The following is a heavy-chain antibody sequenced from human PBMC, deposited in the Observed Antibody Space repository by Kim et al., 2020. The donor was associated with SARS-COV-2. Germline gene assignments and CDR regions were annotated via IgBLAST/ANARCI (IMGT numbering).Heavy chain of an antibody. CDR2: LYYSGST. J-gene: IGHJ3*02. D-gene: IGHD1-1*01. V-gene: IGHV4-39*01. Sequence: SETLSLTCTVSGGSISSSSYYWGWIRQPPGKGLEWIVSLYYSGSTYYNPSLKSRVTISVDTSKNQFSLKLSSVTAADTAVYYCAGHRWLQLYDAFDIWGQGTMVTVSP. CDR1: GGSISSSSYY. CDR3: AGHRWLQLYDAFDI.